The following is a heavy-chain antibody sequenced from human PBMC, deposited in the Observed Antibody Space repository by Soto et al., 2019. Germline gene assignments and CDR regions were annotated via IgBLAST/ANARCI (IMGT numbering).Heavy chain of an antibody. V-gene: IGHV3-20*04. CDR1: VSTLDDYG. J-gene: IGHJ4*02. CDR2: INWNGGST. D-gene: IGHD6-19*01. Sequence: PGGSLRLSCAASVSTLDDYGMSWVRQAPGKGLEWVSGINWNGGSTGYADSVKGRFTISRDNAKNSLYLQMNSLRAEDTALYYCARLYSSGWYGPGRYWGKGTLVTVSS. CDR3: ARLYSSGWYGPGRY.